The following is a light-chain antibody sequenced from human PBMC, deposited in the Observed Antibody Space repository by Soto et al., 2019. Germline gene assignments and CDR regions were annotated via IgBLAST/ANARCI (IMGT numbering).Light chain of an antibody. CDR3: QHYNNWPPWT. CDR2: GAS. V-gene: IGKV3-15*01. J-gene: IGKJ1*01. CDR1: QSISTN. Sequence: IVMTQSPVTMSVSPGERATLSCRASQSISTNLAWYQQKPGQAPRLLIYGASTRATGIPARFSGGGSGTEFTLTISSLQSADFAVYYCQHYNNWPPWTFGQGTKVETK.